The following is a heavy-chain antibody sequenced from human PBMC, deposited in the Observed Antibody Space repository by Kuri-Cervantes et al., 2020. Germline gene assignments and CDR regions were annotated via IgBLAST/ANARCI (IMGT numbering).Heavy chain of an antibody. Sequence: ESLKISCTVSDSSISSYYWSLIRQPPGKGLELSGYIYYSGSTNYTPSLKSRVTISVDTSNNQVSLKLSSVTAVDTAVYYCARETYYYDSSGYYYGAFDIWGQGTLVTVSS. CDR1: DSSISSYY. D-gene: IGHD3-22*01. CDR3: ARETYYYDSSGYYYGAFDI. V-gene: IGHV4-59*13. J-gene: IGHJ3*02. CDR2: IYYSGST.